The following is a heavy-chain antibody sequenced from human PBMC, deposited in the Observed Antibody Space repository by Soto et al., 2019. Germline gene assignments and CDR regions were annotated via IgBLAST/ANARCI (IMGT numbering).Heavy chain of an antibody. J-gene: IGHJ4*02. V-gene: IGHV3-7*05. CDR2: MKYDGGEK. Sequence: GGSLRLSCAASGFTFSDYWMNWVRQAPGKGLEWVASMKYDGGEKNYVDSVKGRFTISRDNAKNSVYLQMASLRAEDTAVYYCARDGVAPGLYFDHWGQGTPVTVSS. CDR3: ARDGVAPGLYFDH. CDR1: GFTFSDYW. D-gene: IGHD3-3*01.